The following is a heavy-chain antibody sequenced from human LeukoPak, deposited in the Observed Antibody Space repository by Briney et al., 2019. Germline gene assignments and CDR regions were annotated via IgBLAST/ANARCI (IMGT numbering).Heavy chain of an antibody. V-gene: IGHV1-69*13. D-gene: IGHD6-6*01. CDR2: IIPIFGTA. J-gene: IGHJ3*02. CDR1: GGTFSSYA. CDR3: ARVALKVAARRDNAFDI. Sequence: SVKVSCKASGGTFSSYAISWVRQAPGQGLEWMGGIIPIFGTANYAQKFQGRVTITADESTSTAYMELRSLRSDDTAVYYCARVALKVAARRDNAFDIWGQGTMVTVSS.